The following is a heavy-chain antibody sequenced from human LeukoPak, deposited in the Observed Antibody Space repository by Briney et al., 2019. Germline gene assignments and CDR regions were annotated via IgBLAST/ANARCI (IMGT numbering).Heavy chain of an antibody. CDR3: AREVTPWYYDSSGYYLDY. CDR1: GFTVSSNY. D-gene: IGHD3-22*01. J-gene: IGHJ4*02. V-gene: IGHV3-66*02. Sequence: GGSLRLSXAASGFTVSSNYMSWVRQAPGKGLEWVSVIYSGGSTYYADSVKGRFTISRDNSKNTLYLQMNSLRAEDTAVYYCAREVTPWYYDSSGYYLDYWGQGTLVTVSS. CDR2: IYSGGST.